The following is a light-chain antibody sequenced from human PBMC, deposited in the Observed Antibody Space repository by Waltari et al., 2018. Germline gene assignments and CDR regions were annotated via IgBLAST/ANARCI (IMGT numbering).Light chain of an antibody. CDR3: CSYAGSYTWV. V-gene: IGLV2-11*01. J-gene: IGLJ3*02. Sequence: QSALTQPRSVSGSPGQSVTISCTGTSGDVGGNNYVSWYQQHPGKAPKVMIYDRSRRPAGAPDRFSGSRSANTASLTISGLQAEDEADYYCCSYAGSYTWVFGGGTKVTVL. CDR1: SGDVGGNNY. CDR2: DRS.